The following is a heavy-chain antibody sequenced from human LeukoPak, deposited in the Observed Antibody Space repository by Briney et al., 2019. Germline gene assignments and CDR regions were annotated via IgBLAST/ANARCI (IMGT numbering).Heavy chain of an antibody. CDR2: INHSGST. D-gene: IGHD5-18*01. CDR1: GGSFSGYY. CDR3: ARVGSPAPAYSYGRTNNWFDP. J-gene: IGHJ5*02. V-gene: IGHV4-34*01. Sequence: SETLSLTCAVYGGSFSGYYWSWIRQPPGKGLEWIGEINHSGSTNYNPSLKSRVTISVDTSKNQFSLKLSSVTAADTAVYYCARVGSPAPAYSYGRTNNWFDPWGQGTLVTVSS.